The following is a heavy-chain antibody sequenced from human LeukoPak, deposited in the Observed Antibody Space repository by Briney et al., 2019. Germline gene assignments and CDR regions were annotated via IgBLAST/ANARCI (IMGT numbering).Heavy chain of an antibody. J-gene: IGHJ1*01. D-gene: IGHD4-23*01. V-gene: IGHV3-30*04. CDR3: ARDRYGGIEYFQH. Sequence: SGGSLRLSCAASGFTFSSYAMHWVRQAPGKGLEWVAVISYDGSNKYYADSVKGRFTISRGNSKNTLYLQMNSLRAEDTAVYYCARDRYGGIEYFQHWGQGTLVTVSS. CDR1: GFTFSSYA. CDR2: ISYDGSNK.